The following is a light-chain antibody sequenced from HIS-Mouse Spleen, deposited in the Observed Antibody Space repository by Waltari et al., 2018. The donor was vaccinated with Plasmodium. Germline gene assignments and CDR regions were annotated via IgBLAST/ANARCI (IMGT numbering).Light chain of an antibody. CDR1: RSDVGGSNY. Sequence: QSALTQPPSASGSPGQSVTIPCTGPRSDVGGSNYFSWDQQTPGKAPKLMIYEVSKRPSGVPDRVSGSKSGNTASLTVSGLQAEDEADYYCSSYAGSNNLVFGGGTKLTVL. CDR2: EVS. V-gene: IGLV2-8*01. J-gene: IGLJ2*01. CDR3: SSYAGSNNLV.